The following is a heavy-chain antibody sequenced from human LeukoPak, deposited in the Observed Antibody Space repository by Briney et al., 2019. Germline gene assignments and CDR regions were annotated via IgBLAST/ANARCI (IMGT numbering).Heavy chain of an antibody. D-gene: IGHD3-10*01. CDR2: ISNSGST. CDR1: DDFISSYY. Sequence: SETLSLTCTVSDDFISSYYWGWIRQPPGKGLEWIAYISNSGSTKYNPSLKSRVTISLDTSEKQFSLKLSSVTAADTAVYYCARRNYYGSGRHFDLWGQGTLVTVSS. CDR3: ARRNYYGSGRHFDL. J-gene: IGHJ4*02. V-gene: IGHV4-59*01.